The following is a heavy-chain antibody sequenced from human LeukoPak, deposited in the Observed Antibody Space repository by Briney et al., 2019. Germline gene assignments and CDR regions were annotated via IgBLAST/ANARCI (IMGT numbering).Heavy chain of an antibody. V-gene: IGHV3-30*02. CDR3: AKWGNDGGTYYLDY. D-gene: IGHD1-1*01. J-gene: IGHJ4*02. CDR2: IWYDGRNK. CDR1: GFTFSSYG. Sequence: GGSLRLSCAVSGFTFSSYGMHWVRQAPGKGPEWVAFIWYDGRNKYYADSVKGRFTISRDNSKNTLYLQVNSLRAEDTAVYYCAKWGNDGGTYYLDYWGQGTLVTVSS.